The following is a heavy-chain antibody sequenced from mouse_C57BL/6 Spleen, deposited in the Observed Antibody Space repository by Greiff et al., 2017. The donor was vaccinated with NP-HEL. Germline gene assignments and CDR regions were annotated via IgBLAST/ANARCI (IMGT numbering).Heavy chain of an antibody. Sequence: EVQGVESGGDLVKPGGSLKLSCAASGFTFSSYGMSWVRQTPDKRLEWVATISSGGSYTYYPDSVKGRFTISRDNAKNTLYLQMSSLKSEDTAMYYCARLLPITTVVATGDFDVWGTGTTVTVSS. CDR3: ARLLPITTVVATGDFDV. J-gene: IGHJ1*03. D-gene: IGHD1-1*01. CDR2: ISSGGSYT. CDR1: GFTFSSYG. V-gene: IGHV5-6*01.